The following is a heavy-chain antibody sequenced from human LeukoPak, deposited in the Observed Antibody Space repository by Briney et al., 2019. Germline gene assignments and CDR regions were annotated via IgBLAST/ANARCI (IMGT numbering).Heavy chain of an antibody. CDR2: IKQDGSEK. D-gene: IGHD3-9*01. J-gene: IGHJ4*02. Sequence: PGGSLRLSCAASGFTFSSYWMSWVRQAPGKGLEWVANIKQDGSEKYYVDSVKGRFTISRDNAKNSLYLQMNSLRAEDTAVYYCARDWRDYDILNSYCFDYWGQGTLVTVSS. CDR1: GFTFSSYW. V-gene: IGHV3-7*01. CDR3: ARDWRDYDILNSYCFDY.